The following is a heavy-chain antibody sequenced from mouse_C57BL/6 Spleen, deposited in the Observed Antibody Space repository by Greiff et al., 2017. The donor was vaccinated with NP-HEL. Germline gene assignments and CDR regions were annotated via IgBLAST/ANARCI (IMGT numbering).Heavy chain of an antibody. Sequence: VQLQQSGPELVKPGASVKISCKASGYAFSSSWMNWVKQRPGKGLEWIGRIYPGDGDTNYIGKFKGKATLTADKSSSTAYMQLSCLTSEASAVYFCARFPYYYGSSPYAMDYWGQGTSVTVSS. CDR1: GYAFSSSW. CDR3: ARFPYYYGSSPYAMDY. CDR2: IYPGDGDT. V-gene: IGHV1-82*01. J-gene: IGHJ4*01. D-gene: IGHD1-1*01.